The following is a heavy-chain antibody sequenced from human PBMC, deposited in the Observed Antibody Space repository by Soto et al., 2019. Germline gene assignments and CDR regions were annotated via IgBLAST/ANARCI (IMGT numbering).Heavy chain of an antibody. CDR3: ARVGATLYYYGMDV. Sequence: EVQLVESGGGLIQPGGSLRLSCAASGFTVSSNYMSWVRQAPGKGLEWVSVIYSGGSTYYADAVKGRFTISSDNSTNTLYLQMNSLRAEDTAVYYCARVGATLYYYGMDVWGQGTTFTVSS. V-gene: IGHV3-53*01. CDR1: GFTVSSNY. CDR2: IYSGGST. J-gene: IGHJ6*02. D-gene: IGHD1-26*01.